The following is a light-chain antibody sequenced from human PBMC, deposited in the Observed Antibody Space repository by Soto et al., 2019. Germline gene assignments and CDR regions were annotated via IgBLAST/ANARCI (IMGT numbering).Light chain of an antibody. V-gene: IGKV3-11*01. CDR2: GAS. CDR3: HQRGNWPPT. J-gene: IGKJ4*01. CDR1: QSVRSY. Sequence: IVLTHAPSTLSLSPLARATLSVMASQSVRSYLAWYHQKPGQAPRLLIYGASTRATGIPARFSGSGSGTDFTLTISSLEPEDFAVYFCHQRGNWPPTFGGGTKVDIK.